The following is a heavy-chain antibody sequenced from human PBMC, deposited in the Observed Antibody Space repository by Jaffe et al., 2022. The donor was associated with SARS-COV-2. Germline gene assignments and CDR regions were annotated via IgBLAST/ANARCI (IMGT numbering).Heavy chain of an antibody. D-gene: IGHD3-10*01. J-gene: IGHJ5*01. CDR2: IFYGGST. CDR3: VRHADYYGSGSYVWFDS. CDR1: GASIRRGSYY. Sequence: QLQLQESGPGLLKPSETLSLTCTVSGASIRRGSYYWGWVRQSPGKGLEWIGSIFYGGSTKYNPSLRRRVTVAVDTSSNQFSMELNSVTAADKAVYYCVRHADYYGSGSYVWFDSWGQGILVTVSS. V-gene: IGHV4-39*01.